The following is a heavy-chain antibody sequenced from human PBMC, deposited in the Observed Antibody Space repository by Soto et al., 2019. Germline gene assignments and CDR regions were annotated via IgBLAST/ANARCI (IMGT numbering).Heavy chain of an antibody. V-gene: IGHV4-30-4*01. Sequence: QVQLQESGPGLVKPSQTLSLTCTVSGGSISSGDYYWSWIRQPPGKGLEWLGYIHYGGSTYYNPSLKSRVTISVDTSKNQFSLKLSSVTAADTAVYYCARRGGGVPELCFDYWGQGTLVTVSS. CDR1: GGSISSGDYY. J-gene: IGHJ4*02. D-gene: IGHD2-15*01. CDR3: ARRGGGVPELCFDY. CDR2: IHYGGST.